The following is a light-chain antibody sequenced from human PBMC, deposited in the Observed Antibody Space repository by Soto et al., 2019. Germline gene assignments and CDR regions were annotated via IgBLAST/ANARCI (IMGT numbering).Light chain of an antibody. CDR2: AAS. Sequence: EIVLTQSPGTLSLSPGERATLSCRASQSISSTYVAWYQQRRGQAPRLLIDAASSRATGIPDRFSGSGSGTDFTLTISRLEPEDCAVYYCQQYGNSHPSYTFGQGTKLEIK. V-gene: IGKV3-20*01. CDR3: QQYGNSHPSYT. CDR1: QSISSTY. J-gene: IGKJ2*01.